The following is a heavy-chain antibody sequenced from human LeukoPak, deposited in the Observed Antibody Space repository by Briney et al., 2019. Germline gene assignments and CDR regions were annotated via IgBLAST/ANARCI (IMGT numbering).Heavy chain of an antibody. CDR1: GYTFTGYY. Sequence: ASVKVSCKASGYTFTGYYLHWVRQAPGQGLEWMGWINPHSGGTNYAQKFQGRVTMTRDTSISTAYMELSRLRSDDTAVYYCARVVKYSSGPLTDLLPYYFDSWGQGTLVTVSS. CDR3: ARVVKYSSGPLTDLLPYYFDS. CDR2: INPHSGGT. D-gene: IGHD6-19*01. J-gene: IGHJ4*02. V-gene: IGHV1-2*02.